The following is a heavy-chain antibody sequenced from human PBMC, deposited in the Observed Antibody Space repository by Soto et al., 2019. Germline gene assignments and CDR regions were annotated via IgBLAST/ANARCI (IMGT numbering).Heavy chain of an antibody. CDR1: GYSFTSYW. D-gene: IGHD1-20*01. V-gene: IGHV5-10-1*01. CDR3: ARLVRYNWNQTYYYYGMDV. J-gene: IGHJ6*02. CDR2: IDPSDSYT. Sequence: PGASLKISCKGSGYSFTSYWISWVRQMPGKGLEWMGRIDPSDSYTNYSPSFQGHVTISADKSISTAYLQWSSLKASYTAMYYCARLVRYNWNQTYYYYGMDVWGQGTTVTVSS.